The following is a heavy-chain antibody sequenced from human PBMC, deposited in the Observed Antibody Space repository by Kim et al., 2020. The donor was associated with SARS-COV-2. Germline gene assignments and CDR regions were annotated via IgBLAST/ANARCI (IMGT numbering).Heavy chain of an antibody. J-gene: IGHJ4*02. D-gene: IGHD6-13*01. V-gene: IGHV1-69*04. CDR3: ARDLGGIAAAGVFL. Sequence: AQKFQGRVTITADKSTSTAYMELSSLRSEDTAVYYCARDLGGIAAAGVFLWGQGTLVTVSS.